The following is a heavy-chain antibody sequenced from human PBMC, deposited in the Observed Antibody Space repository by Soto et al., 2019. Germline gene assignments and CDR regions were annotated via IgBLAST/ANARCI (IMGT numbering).Heavy chain of an antibody. J-gene: IGHJ4*02. CDR2: IIPIFGTA. D-gene: IGHD3-3*01. V-gene: IGHV1-69*13. CDR1: GGTFSSYA. CDR3: ASDRTRGTSFGGPTDY. Sequence: SVKVSCKASGGTFSSYAISWVRQAPGQGLEWMGGIIPIFGTANYAQKFQGRVTITADESTSTAYMELSSLRSEDTAVYYCASDRTRGTSFGGPTDYWCQGTLVTVSS.